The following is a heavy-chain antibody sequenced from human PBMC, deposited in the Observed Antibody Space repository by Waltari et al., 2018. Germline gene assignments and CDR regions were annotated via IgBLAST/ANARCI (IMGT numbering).Heavy chain of an antibody. V-gene: IGHV1-2*02. CDR1: GYTFTDHY. CDR2: INPNSGDT. D-gene: IGHD5-18*01. CDR3: ARGSWWIQLSEYYFDY. Sequence: QVQLVQSGAEEKKPGASVKVSCKASGYTFTDHYLHWVRHDAGHGLEWMGWINPNSGDTNYAQKFQGRVTMTRDTSISTAYMELSRLRSDDTAVYYCARGSWWIQLSEYYFDYWGQGTLVTVSS. J-gene: IGHJ4*02.